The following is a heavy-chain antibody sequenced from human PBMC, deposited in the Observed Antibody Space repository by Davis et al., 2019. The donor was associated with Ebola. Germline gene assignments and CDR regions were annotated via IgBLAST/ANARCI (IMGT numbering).Heavy chain of an antibody. D-gene: IGHD6-6*01. Sequence: ASVKVSCKASGGTFSSYTISWVRQAPGQGLEWMGRINPNSGGTNYAQKFQGRVTMTRDTSISTAYMELSRLRSDDTAVYYCAREGEDSSVDYWGQGTLVTVSS. J-gene: IGHJ4*02. CDR3: AREGEDSSVDY. CDR1: GGTFSSYT. CDR2: INPNSGGT. V-gene: IGHV1-2*06.